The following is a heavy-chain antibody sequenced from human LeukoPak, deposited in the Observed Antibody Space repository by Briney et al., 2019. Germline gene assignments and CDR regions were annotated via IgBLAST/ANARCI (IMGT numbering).Heavy chain of an antibody. CDR1: GFTFSNYA. CDR3: ARQAHWSGYYSTGYYYYYMDV. J-gene: IGHJ6*03. D-gene: IGHD3-3*01. V-gene: IGHV3-23*01. CDR2: FTGSGDDT. Sequence: GGSLRLSCAASGFTFSNYAMSWVRRAPGKGLEWVSTFTGSGDDTYYADSVKGRFTISRDNSKNTLYLQVNSLRNEDTAVYYCARQAHWSGYYSTGYYYYYMDVWGQGTTATVSS.